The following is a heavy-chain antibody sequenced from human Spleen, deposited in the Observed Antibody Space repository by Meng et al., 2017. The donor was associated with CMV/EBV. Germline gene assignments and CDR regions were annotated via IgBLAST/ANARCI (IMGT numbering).Heavy chain of an antibody. V-gene: IGHV1-69*05. CDR2: IIRISGTA. CDR1: GGTFSSYA. CDR3: ARNSGWYTPYYYYGMDV. D-gene: IGHD6-19*01. J-gene: IGHJ6*02. Sequence: SVKVSCKASGGTFSSYAVSWVRQAPGQGLEWMGGIIRISGTANYAQKFQGRVTITTDESTSTAYMELSSLRSEDTAVYYCARNSGWYTPYYYYGMDVWGQGTTVTVSS.